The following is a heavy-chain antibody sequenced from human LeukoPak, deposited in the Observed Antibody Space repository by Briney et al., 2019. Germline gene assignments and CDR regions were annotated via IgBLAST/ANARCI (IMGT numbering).Heavy chain of an antibody. CDR1: GGSIRSVSYY. CDR2: IYTSEST. D-gene: IGHD3-9*01. J-gene: IGHJ5*02. V-gene: IGHV4-61*02. CDR3: AREDYDILTTEFDP. Sequence: SETLSLTCTVPGGSIRSVSYYWSWFRQPAGKGLEWFRRIYTSESTNYNPSLKSRVTISVDTSKNQFSLKLSSVTAADTAVYYCAREDYDILTTEFDPWGQGTLVTVSS.